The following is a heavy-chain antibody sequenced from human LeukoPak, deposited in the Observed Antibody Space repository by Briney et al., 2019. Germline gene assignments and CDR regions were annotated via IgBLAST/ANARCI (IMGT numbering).Heavy chain of an antibody. D-gene: IGHD6-13*01. V-gene: IGHV3-13*01. CDR3: ARSGAAAGIGAFDI. CDR2: IGTAGDT. Sequence: GGSLRLSCAASGFTFSSYDMHWVRQATGKGLEWVSAIGTAGDTYSPGSVKGRFTISRENAKNSLYLQMNSLRAGDTAVYYCARSGAAAGIGAFDIWGQGTMVTVSS. CDR1: GFTFSSYD. J-gene: IGHJ3*02.